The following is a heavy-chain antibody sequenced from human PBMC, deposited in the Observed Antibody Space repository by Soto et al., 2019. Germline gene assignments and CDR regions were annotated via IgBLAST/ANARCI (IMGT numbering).Heavy chain of an antibody. D-gene: IGHD2-8*01. CDR3: ARVYGFYYYYMDV. CDR2: ISPDSGKT. J-gene: IGHJ6*03. V-gene: IGHV1-8*01. Sequence: QAYLEQSGAEVKKPGASVKVSCKASGYSLTDHGITWVRQASGQGLEYVGWISPDSGKTEYAQKFQGRVTMTRDTSINTVYMELSSLRSDDTAVYYCARVYGFYYYYMDVWGKGTTVTVSS. CDR1: GYSLTDHG.